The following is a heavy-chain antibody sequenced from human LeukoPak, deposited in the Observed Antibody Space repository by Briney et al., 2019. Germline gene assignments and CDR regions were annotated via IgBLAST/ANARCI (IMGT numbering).Heavy chain of an antibody. CDR1: GFRFTSYW. CDR2: LYPGDSDT. J-gene: IGHJ4*02. Sequence: RWGSLQIFCQGSGFRFTSYWIGWGRQVPGKGLGWMGILYPGDSDTRFSPSFQGQVTISPHKSISTAYLQWISLKAADTAMYYCARFIIVARKMYYFDYWGQGTLVSVSS. D-gene: IGHD2-2*01. V-gene: IGHV5-51*01. CDR3: ARFIIVARKMYYFDY.